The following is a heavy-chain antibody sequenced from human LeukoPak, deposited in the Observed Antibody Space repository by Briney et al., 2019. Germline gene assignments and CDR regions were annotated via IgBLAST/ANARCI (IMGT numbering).Heavy chain of an antibody. J-gene: IGHJ4*02. CDR2: IYTGGNT. D-gene: IGHD3-22*01. V-gene: IGHV3-53*01. CDR3: ARGDDSGYYDYFDY. Sequence: GGSLRLSCAASGFTVDSNYLSWVRQAPGKGLEWVSTIYTGGNTYYAASVEGRFTISRDFSKNTVFLHMNSLRAEDTAMYYCARGDDSGYYDYFDYWGQGALVTVSS. CDR1: GFTVDSNY.